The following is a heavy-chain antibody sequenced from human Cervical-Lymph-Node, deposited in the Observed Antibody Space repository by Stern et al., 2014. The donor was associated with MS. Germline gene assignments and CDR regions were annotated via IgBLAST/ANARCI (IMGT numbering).Heavy chain of an antibody. D-gene: IGHD2-15*01. CDR2: ISAYNGNS. V-gene: IGHV1-18*01. CDR3: ARGLLGSENAFDI. CDR1: GYTFTSSG. J-gene: IGHJ3*02. Sequence: QMQLVESGAEVKKPGDSVKVSCKASGYTFTSSGISWVRKAPGQGIERMGWISAYNGNSSYAQKLQGRVTMATDTSTSTAYMELRSLRSDDTDVYDWARGLLGSENAFDIWGQGTMVTVSS.